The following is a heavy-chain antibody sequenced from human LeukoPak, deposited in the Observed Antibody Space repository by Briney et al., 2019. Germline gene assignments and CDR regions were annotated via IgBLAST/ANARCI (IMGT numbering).Heavy chain of an antibody. V-gene: IGHV3-53*01. D-gene: IGHD3-10*01. CDR1: GFTVSSNY. CDR2: IYSGGST. Sequence: GGSLRLSCAASGFTVSSNYMSWVRQAPGKGLEWVSVIYSGGSTYYADSVKGRFTISRDNSKNTLYLQMNSLRAEDTAVYYCARVMGYYGSGSYYSDYWGQGTLVTVSS. J-gene: IGHJ4*02. CDR3: ARVMGYYGSGSYYSDY.